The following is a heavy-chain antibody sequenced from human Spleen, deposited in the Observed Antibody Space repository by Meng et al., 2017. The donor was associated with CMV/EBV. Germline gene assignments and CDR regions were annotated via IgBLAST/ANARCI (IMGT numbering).Heavy chain of an antibody. Sequence: SETLSLTCAVYGGSFSGYYWSWIRQPPGKGLEWIGEINHSGNTNYNPSLKSRVTISVDTSKKQFSLNMTSVTAADTAVYYCTRGTLLPAGISPWYFDLWGHGSLVTVSS. CDR3: TRGTLLPAGISPWYFDL. D-gene: IGHD2-2*01. CDR2: INHSGNT. J-gene: IGHJ2*01. V-gene: IGHV4-34*01. CDR1: GGSFSGYY.